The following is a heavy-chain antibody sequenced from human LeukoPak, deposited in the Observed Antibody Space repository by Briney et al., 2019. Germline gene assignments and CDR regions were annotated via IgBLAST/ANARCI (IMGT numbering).Heavy chain of an antibody. V-gene: IGHV3-74*01. D-gene: IGHD3-10*01. CDR2: INSDGSWT. CDR3: ANQYYYGSGSYYLLDDALDI. J-gene: IGHJ3*02. CDR1: GNYW. Sequence: GGSLRLSCAASGNYWMHWVRQVPGKGLVWVSHINSDGSWTSYADSVKGRFTISRDNSKNTLYLQMNSLRAEDTAVYYCANQYYYGSGSYYLLDDALDIWGQGTMVTVSS.